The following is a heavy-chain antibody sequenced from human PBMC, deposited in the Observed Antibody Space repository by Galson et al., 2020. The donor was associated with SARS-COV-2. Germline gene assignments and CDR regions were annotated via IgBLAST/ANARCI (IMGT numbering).Heavy chain of an antibody. J-gene: IGHJ4*02. CDR2: INPSGDIT. CDR3: AREWGDINSSVFDY. CDR1: GYTFISFY. D-gene: IGHD2-21*01. Sequence: RQVASVTVSCKASGYTFISFYIHWVRQAPGQGLEWMGVINPSGDITSYAQKLRGRVTVTRDMSTQTVYMELSSLTSEDTAVYYCAREWGDINSSVFDYWGQGSLVVVSS. V-gene: IGHV1-46*04.